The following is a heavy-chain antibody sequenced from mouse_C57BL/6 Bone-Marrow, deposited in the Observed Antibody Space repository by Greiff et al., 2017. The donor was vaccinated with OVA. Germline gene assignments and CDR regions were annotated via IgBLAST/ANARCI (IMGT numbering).Heavy chain of an antibody. V-gene: IGHV1-15*01. CDR3: TRSAYYSNYLFAY. CDR1: GYTFTDYE. D-gene: IGHD2-5*01. Sequence: QVHVKQSGAELVRPGASVTLSCKASGYTFTDYEMHWVKQTPVHGLEWIGAIDPETGGTAYNQKFKGKAILTADKSSSTAYMELRSLTSEDSAVYYCTRSAYYSNYLFAYWGQGTLVTVSA. CDR2: IDPETGGT. J-gene: IGHJ3*01.